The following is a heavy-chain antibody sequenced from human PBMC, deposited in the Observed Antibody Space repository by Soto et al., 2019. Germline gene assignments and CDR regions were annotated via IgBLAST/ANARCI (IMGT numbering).Heavy chain of an antibody. CDR2: IHHSGTT. D-gene: IGHD3-9*01. J-gene: IGHJ3*01. V-gene: IGHV4-30-2*01. CDR3: ARDDTDDAFDL. Sequence: PSGTQSLTSGVSGVSVSSGGYSRNWIRQPPGKGLQWIAYIHHSGTTYYNPSLKSRVTISLDRSKNQFSLNLSSVTAADTAVYYCARDDTDDAFDLWGQGTLVTVSS. CDR1: GVSVSSGGYS.